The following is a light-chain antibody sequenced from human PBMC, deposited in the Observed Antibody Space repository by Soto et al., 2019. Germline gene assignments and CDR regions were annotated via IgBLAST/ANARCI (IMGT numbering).Light chain of an antibody. CDR1: QSVSNNY. J-gene: IGKJ1*01. V-gene: IGKV3-20*01. CDR3: QQYGSSGT. CDR2: GAS. Sequence: EIVVTQSPGTLSLSPGERATLSCRASQSVSNNYLAWYQQKPGQAPRLLIDGASNRATGIPDRFSGSGSGTDVTLTISRREPEDFAVYYGQQYGSSGTFGQGTKVEIK.